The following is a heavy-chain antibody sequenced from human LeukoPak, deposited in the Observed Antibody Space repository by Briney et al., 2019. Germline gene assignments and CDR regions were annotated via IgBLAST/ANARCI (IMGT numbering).Heavy chain of an antibody. J-gene: IGHJ4*02. CDR3: ARLIKWSSDY. V-gene: IGHV3-53*04. Sequence: PGGSLRLSCAASGFTVSSNYMSWVRQAPGKGLEWVSVIYSGDTTYYADSVKGRFTISRHNSRNTLYLQMNSLRTEDTATYYCARLIKWSSDYWGQGTLVTVSS. D-gene: IGHD2-15*01. CDR2: IYSGDTT. CDR1: GFTVSSNY.